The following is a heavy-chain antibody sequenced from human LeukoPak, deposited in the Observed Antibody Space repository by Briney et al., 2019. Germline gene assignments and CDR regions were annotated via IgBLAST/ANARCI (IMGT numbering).Heavy chain of an antibody. V-gene: IGHV1-24*01. CDR1: GYTLTELS. D-gene: IGHD3-22*01. J-gene: IGHJ4*02. Sequence: ASVKVSCKVSGYTLTELSMHWVRQAPGKGLEWMGGFDSEDGETIYAQKFQGRVTMTEDTSTDTAYMELSSLRSEDTAVYYCATVPYYYDSSGYPFDYWGQGTLVTVSS. CDR2: FDSEDGET. CDR3: ATVPYYYDSSGYPFDY.